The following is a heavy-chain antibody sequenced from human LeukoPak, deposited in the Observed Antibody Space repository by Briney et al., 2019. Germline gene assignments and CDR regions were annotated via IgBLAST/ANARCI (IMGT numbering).Heavy chain of an antibody. CDR3: ARDPYYYDSSGYSDY. CDR2: IKSDGRT. CDR1: GFTVSDNY. D-gene: IGHD3-22*01. Sequence: GGSLRLSCAASGFTVSDNYMTWVRRAPGKGLEWVSLIKSDGRTYFADSVEGRFTISRDNSKNTLYLQMNSLRAEDTAVYYCARDPYYYDSSGYSDYWGQGTLVTVSS. V-gene: IGHV3-66*01. J-gene: IGHJ4*02.